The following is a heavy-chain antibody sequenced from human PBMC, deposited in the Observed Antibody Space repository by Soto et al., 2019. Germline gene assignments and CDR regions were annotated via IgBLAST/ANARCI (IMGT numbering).Heavy chain of an antibody. D-gene: IGHD5-12*01. Sequence: QVQLVQSGAEVKKPGASVKVSCKASGYTFTRSGISWVRQAPGQGPEWMGWISSYNGDTNYAQTFQGRVTMTTDTSPGTAYMELRGLRSDDTAVYYCAGEGVAPYYYYGMDVWGQGTPVTVSS. V-gene: IGHV1-18*01. CDR1: GYTFTRSG. CDR3: AGEGVAPYYYYGMDV. CDR2: ISSYNGDT. J-gene: IGHJ6*02.